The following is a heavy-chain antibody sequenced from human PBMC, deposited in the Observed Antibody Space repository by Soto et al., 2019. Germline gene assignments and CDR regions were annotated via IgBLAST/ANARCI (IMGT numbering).Heavy chain of an antibody. J-gene: IGHJ4*02. CDR1: GFIVSNNC. D-gene: IGHD6-19*01. V-gene: IGHV3-66*01. CDR3: ARDKESSGWYLAISGDY. CDR2: IYSDTTT. Sequence: GGSLRLSCAASGFIVSNNCMSWVRQAPGKGLEWVSLIYSDTTTYYADSVKGRFTISRDNAKNSLYLQMNSLRAEDTAVYYCARDKESSGWYLAISGDYWGQGTLVTVSS.